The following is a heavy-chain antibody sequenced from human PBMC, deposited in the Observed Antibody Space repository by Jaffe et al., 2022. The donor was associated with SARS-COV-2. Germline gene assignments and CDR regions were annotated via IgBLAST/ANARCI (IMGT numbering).Heavy chain of an antibody. J-gene: IGHJ4*02. CDR2: ISSSSSYI. CDR3: ARDLRLGELSLI. D-gene: IGHD3-16*02. V-gene: IGHV3-21*01. CDR1: GFTFSSYS. Sequence: EVQLVESGGGLVKPGGSLRLSCAASGFTFSSYSMNWVRQAPGKGLEWVSSISSSSSYIYYADSVKGRFTISRDNAKNSLYLQMNSLRAEDTAVYYCARDLRLGELSLIWGQGTLVTVSS.